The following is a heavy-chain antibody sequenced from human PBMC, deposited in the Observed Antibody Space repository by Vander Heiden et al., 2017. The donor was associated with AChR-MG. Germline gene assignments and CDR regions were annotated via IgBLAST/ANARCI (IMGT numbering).Heavy chain of an antibody. CDR1: GGSMTNGGNS. V-gene: IGHV4-30-2*01. D-gene: IGHD4-4*01. CDR2: IYPNGRT. CDR3: ARGPPAFIEITTIDAFDI. Sequence: QLQLQESGSGLVKPSQTLSLPRAGSGGSMTNGGNSWSWIRQPPGKGLEWIGYIYPNGRTYYSPSLETRVTISADMSTNQFSLKLTSVTAADTAVYFCARGPPAFIEITTIDAFDIWGQGTMVTVSS. J-gene: IGHJ3*02.